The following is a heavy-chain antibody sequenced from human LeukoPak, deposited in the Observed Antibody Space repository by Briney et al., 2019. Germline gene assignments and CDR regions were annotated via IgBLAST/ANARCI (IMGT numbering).Heavy chain of an antibody. D-gene: IGHD6-13*01. V-gene: IGHV3-43*02. Sequence: PGGSLRLSCAASGFTFDDYAMHWVRQAPGKGLEWVSLISGDGGSTYYADSVKGRFTISRDNSKNSLYLQMNSLRAEDTAVYYCARAGGREYSSSWSQNELDYWGQGTLVTVSS. CDR2: ISGDGGST. J-gene: IGHJ4*02. CDR3: ARAGGREYSSSWSQNELDY. CDR1: GFTFDDYA.